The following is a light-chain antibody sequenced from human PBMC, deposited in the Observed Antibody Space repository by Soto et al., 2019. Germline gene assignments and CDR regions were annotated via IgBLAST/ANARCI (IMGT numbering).Light chain of an antibody. J-gene: IGKJ1*01. Sequence: GDRVTITCRASEGIRNDLGWYQQKPGKAPQLLIYAASSLQSGVPSRFSGSGSGTDFALTISSLQPEDFATYYCLQDYNYPWTFGQGTKVDTK. CDR3: LQDYNYPWT. CDR2: AAS. CDR1: EGIRND. V-gene: IGKV1-6*01.